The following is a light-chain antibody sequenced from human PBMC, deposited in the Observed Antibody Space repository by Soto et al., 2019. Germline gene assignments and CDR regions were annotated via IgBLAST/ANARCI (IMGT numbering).Light chain of an antibody. Sequence: QAVVTQPASVSGSPGQSITISCTGTSSDVGGYNYVSWYQQHPGKAPKLMIYEVTNRPSGVSNRFSGSKSGNTASLTISGLQAEDEADYYCSSYTSRSTLVFGTGTQLTVL. CDR1: SSDVGGYNY. V-gene: IGLV2-14*01. CDR3: SSYTSRSTLV. CDR2: EVT. J-gene: IGLJ1*01.